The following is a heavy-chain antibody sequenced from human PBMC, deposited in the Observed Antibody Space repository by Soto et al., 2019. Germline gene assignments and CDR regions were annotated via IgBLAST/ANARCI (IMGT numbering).Heavy chain of an antibody. V-gene: IGHV3-30*18. CDR2: ISYDGSNK. J-gene: IGHJ2*01. CDR3: AKDRNSGSYRTWYFDL. Sequence: LRLSCAASGFTFGSYGMHWVRQAPGKGLEWVAVISYDGSNKYYADSVKGRFTISRDNSKNTLYLQMNSLRAEDTAVYYCAKDRNSGSYRTWYFDLWGRGTLVTVSS. CDR1: GFTFGSYG. D-gene: IGHD1-26*01.